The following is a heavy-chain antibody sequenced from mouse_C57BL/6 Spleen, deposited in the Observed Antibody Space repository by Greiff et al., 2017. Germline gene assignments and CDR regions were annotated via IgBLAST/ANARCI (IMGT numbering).Heavy chain of an antibody. CDR1: GYTFTSYW. CDR3: ARESIYYGYDGFWFAY. D-gene: IGHD2-2*01. J-gene: IGHJ3*01. Sequence: QVQLQQPGAELVRPGSSVKLSCKASGYTFTSYWLHWVKQRPIQGLEWIGNIDPSDSETHYNQKFKDKATLTVDKSSSTAYMQLSSLTSEDSAVYYWARESIYYGYDGFWFAYWGQGTLVTVSA. CDR2: IDPSDSET. V-gene: IGHV1-52*01.